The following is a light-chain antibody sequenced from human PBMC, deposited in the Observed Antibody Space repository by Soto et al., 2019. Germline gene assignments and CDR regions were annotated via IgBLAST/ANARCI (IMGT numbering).Light chain of an antibody. CDR2: AAS. CDR1: QSISVH. V-gene: IGKV1-39*01. CDR3: QQSYMTPYT. J-gene: IGKJ2*01. Sequence: DIQMTQPPSSLSASVGDTVTITCRASQSISVHLNWYQQKPGKVPKLLIYAASTLQSGVPSRFSGSGSETDFALTIRSLQPEDFATYYWQQSYMTPYTFGQGTQLELK.